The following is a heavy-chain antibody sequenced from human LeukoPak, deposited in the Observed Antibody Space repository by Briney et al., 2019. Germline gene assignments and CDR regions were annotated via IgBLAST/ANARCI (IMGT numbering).Heavy chain of an antibody. CDR2: INSDGTST. D-gene: IGHD1-26*01. Sequence: GGSLRLSCAASGFTFSSYWMHWVRQAPGKGLVWVSRINSDGTSTYYADSVKGRFSISRDNAKNTLYLQMNSLRAEDTAVYYCAELLGGVDYWGQGTLVTVSS. J-gene: IGHJ4*02. CDR1: GFTFSSYW. CDR3: AELLGGVDY. V-gene: IGHV3-74*01.